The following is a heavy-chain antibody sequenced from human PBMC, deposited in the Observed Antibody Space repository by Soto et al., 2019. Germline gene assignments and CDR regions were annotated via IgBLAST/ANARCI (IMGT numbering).Heavy chain of an antibody. Sequence: SETLSLTCTVSGGSISSGDYYWSWIRQPPGKGLEWIGYIYYSGSTYYNPSLKSRVTISVDTSKKQFSLKLSSVTAADTAVYYCARDRYYYYYGMDVWGQGTTVTVSS. V-gene: IGHV4-30-4*01. J-gene: IGHJ6*02. CDR2: IYYSGST. CDR3: ARDRYYYYYGMDV. CDR1: GGSISSGDYY.